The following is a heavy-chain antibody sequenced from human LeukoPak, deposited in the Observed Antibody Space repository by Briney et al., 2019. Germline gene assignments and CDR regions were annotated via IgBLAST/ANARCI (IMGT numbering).Heavy chain of an antibody. CDR3: ARGVSIDY. Sequence: SGGSLRLSCAASGFTFSSYAMHWVRQAPGKGLEWVAVISYDGSNKYYADSVKGRFTISRDNSKNTLYLEMNSLRAEDTAVYYCARGVSIDYWGQGTLVTVSS. CDR1: GFTFSSYA. D-gene: IGHD3-16*02. J-gene: IGHJ4*02. CDR2: ISYDGSNK. V-gene: IGHV3-30-3*01.